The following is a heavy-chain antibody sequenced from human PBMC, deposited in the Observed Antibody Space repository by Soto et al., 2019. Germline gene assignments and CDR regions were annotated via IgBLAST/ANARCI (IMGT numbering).Heavy chain of an antibody. CDR2: INSDGSST. Sequence: WSLRLSCSASGFTFSTHWMHWVRQAPGKGLVWVSHINSDGSSTSYADSVKGRFTISRDNAKNTLYLQMNSLRAEDTAVYYCARDRGSGWDHFDYWGQGTLVTVSS. J-gene: IGHJ4*02. CDR1: GFTFSTHW. CDR3: ARDRGSGWDHFDY. D-gene: IGHD6-19*01. V-gene: IGHV3-74*01.